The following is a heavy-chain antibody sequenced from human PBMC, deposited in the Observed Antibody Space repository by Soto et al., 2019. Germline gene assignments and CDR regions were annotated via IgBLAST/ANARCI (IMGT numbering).Heavy chain of an antibody. CDR2: ISWNSGGI. D-gene: IGHD3-3*01. CDR1: GFTFDDYA. J-gene: IGHJ5*02. V-gene: IGHV3-9*01. CDR3: TKDRRPNYDFWSGYQTDNWFDP. Sequence: GGSLRLSCAASGFTFDDYAMHWVRQAPGKGLEWVSGISWNSGGIGYADSVKGRFTISRDNAKNSLYLQMNSLRAEDTALYYCTKDRRPNYDFWSGYQTDNWFDPWGQGTLVTVSS.